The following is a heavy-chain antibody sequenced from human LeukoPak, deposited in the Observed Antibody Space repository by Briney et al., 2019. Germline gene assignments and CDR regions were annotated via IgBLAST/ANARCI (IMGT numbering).Heavy chain of an antibody. D-gene: IGHD3-3*01. CDR2: IRYDGSNK. Sequence: GGSLRLSCAASGFTFSSYGMHWVRQAPGKGLEWVAFIRYDGSNKYYADFVKGRFTISRDNSKNTLYLQMNSLRAEDTAVYYCAKDAFVEIFGVVIPPSDYWGQGTLVTVSS. V-gene: IGHV3-30*02. CDR1: GFTFSSYG. J-gene: IGHJ4*02. CDR3: AKDAFVEIFGVVIPPSDY.